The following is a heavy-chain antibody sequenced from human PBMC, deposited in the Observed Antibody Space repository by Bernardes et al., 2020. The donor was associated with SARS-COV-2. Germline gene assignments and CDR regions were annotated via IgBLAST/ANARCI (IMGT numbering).Heavy chain of an antibody. D-gene: IGHD4-17*01. CDR1: GHTLTELS. Sequence: ASVKVSCKVSGHTLTELSMHWVRQVPGKGPEWMGGFHPEDGETLYAQKFQGRVTMTEDTPTGTAYMELSGLRSGDTAVYYCVTATRSPYWGQGTLVTVSS. CDR2: FHPEDGET. CDR3: VTATRSPY. V-gene: IGHV1-24*01. J-gene: IGHJ4*02.